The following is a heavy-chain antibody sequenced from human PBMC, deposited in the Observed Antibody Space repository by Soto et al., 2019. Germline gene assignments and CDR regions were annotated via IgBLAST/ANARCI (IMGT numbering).Heavy chain of an antibody. CDR1: GASISGGGHY. CDR3: ARDLGGVATLDY. D-gene: IGHD5-12*01. J-gene: IGHJ4*02. Sequence: QVQLQESGPGLVKPSQTLSLTCNVSGASISGGGHYWTWIRQPPGKGLEWIGYNYGSANTYYRPYLKGRFTTSVDTSKNQFSLKLSSVTAADTAVYYCARDLGGVATLDYWGQGTLVTVSS. V-gene: IGHV4-30-4*01. CDR2: NYGSANT.